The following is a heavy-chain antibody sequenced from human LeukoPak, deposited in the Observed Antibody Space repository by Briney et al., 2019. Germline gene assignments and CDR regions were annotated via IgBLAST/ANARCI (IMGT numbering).Heavy chain of an antibody. V-gene: IGHV4-59*01. CDR1: GGSISNYY. J-gene: IGHJ4*02. CDR3: ARGSMIRGRFDY. Sequence: SETLSLTCTVSGGSISNYYWSWIRQSPGKGLEWIGYIFFSGSSNYNPSLKSRVTISVDTSKNQFPLKLSSVTAADTAVYYCARGSMIRGRFDYWGQGTLVTVSS. CDR2: IFFSGSS. D-gene: IGHD3-10*01.